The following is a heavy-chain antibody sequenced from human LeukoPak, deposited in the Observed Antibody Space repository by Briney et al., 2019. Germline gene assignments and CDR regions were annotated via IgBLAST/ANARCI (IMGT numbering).Heavy chain of an antibody. CDR2: IDMSGRTI. Sequence: GGSLRLSCAASXXXXSDWXMSWIRQXXXXXLEWVSYIDMSGRTIYYADSVKGRFTISRDNARNSLYLQMSSLRAEDTAVYYCAKYSGGSDAWGQGTMVTVSS. V-gene: IGHV3-11*01. D-gene: IGHD1-26*01. CDR1: XXXXSDWX. J-gene: IGHJ3*01. CDR3: AKYSGGSDA.